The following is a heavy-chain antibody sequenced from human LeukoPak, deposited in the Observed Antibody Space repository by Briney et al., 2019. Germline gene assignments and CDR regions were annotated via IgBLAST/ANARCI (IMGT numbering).Heavy chain of an antibody. CDR3: ARDGYSGYAFDY. CDR2: ISSSSSYI. Sequence: GGSLRLSCAASGFTFSSYSMNWVRQAPGKGLEWVSSISSSSSYIYYADSVKGRFTISRDNAKNSLYLQMNSLRAEDTAVYYCARDGYSGYAFDYWGQGTRVTASS. J-gene: IGHJ4*02. D-gene: IGHD5-12*01. V-gene: IGHV3-21*01. CDR1: GFTFSSYS.